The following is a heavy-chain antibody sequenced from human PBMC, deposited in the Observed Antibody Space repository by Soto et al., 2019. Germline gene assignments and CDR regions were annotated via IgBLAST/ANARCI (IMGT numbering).Heavy chain of an antibody. CDR3: AKDLTAVVVPLGMDY. Sequence: PGGSLRLSCAASGFTFISYAMSWVRQAPGKGLEWVSAISGSGGSTYYADSVKGRFTISRDNSKNTLYLQMNSLRAEDTAVYYCAKDLTAVVVPLGMDYWGQGTLVTVSS. J-gene: IGHJ4*02. CDR1: GFTFISYA. D-gene: IGHD2-2*01. CDR2: ISGSGGST. V-gene: IGHV3-23*01.